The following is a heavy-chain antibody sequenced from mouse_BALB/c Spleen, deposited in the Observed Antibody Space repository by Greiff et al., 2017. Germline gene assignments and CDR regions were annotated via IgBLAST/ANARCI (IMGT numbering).Heavy chain of an antibody. Sequence: VQLQQSGAELVRPGVSVKISCKGSGYTFTDYAMHWVKQSHAKSLEWIGVISTYYGDASYNQKFKGKATMTVDKSSSTAYMELARLTSEDSAIYYCARGGETTYAMDYWGQGTSVTVSS. D-gene: IGHD2-1*01. CDR1: GYTFTDYA. CDR2: ISTYYGDA. J-gene: IGHJ4*01. V-gene: IGHV1S137*01. CDR3: ARGGETTYAMDY.